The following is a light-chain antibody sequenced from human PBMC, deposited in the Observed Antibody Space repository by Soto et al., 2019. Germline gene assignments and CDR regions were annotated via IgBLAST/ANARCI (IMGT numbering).Light chain of an antibody. V-gene: IGLV2-14*01. CDR2: EVT. CDR3: QSYDNSLSVYV. CDR1: RSDVGAYNY. Sequence: QCALTQPASVSGSPGQSIAISCTGTRSDVGAYNYVSWYQQHPGKAPKLMISEVTNRPSGVSDRFSGSKSGNTASLTISGLQAEDEADYYCQSYDNSLSVYVVGTGTKVTVL. J-gene: IGLJ1*01.